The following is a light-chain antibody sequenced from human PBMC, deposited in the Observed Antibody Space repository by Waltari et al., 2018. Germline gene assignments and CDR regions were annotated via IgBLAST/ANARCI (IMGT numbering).Light chain of an antibody. CDR2: KAS. Sequence: DIQVTQSPSTLPASVGDRVTITCRASQSIVAWLAWYQQKPGKAPRLLIYKASYLESGVPSRFSGSGSGTEFTLTISSLQADDFATYYCLQYNSYPWTFGQGTKVEIK. CDR3: LQYNSYPWT. V-gene: IGKV1-5*03. J-gene: IGKJ1*01. CDR1: QSIVAW.